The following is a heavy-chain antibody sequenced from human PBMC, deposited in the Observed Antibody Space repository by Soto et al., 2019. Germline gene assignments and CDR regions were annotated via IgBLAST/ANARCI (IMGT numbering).Heavy chain of an antibody. CDR3: ARVASLYYYDSSGHYGMDV. V-gene: IGHV1-2*04. CDR1: GYTFTGYY. J-gene: IGHJ6*02. Sequence: AASVKVSCKASGYTFTGYYMHWVRQAPGQGLEWTGWINPNSGGTNYAQKFQGWVTMTRDTSISTAYMELSRLRSDDTAVYYCARVASLYYYDSSGHYGMDVWGQGTTVTVSS. CDR2: INPNSGGT. D-gene: IGHD3-22*01.